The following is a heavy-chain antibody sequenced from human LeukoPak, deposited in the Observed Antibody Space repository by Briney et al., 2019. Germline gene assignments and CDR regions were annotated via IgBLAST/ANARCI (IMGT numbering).Heavy chain of an antibody. CDR3: ARHPGTSFDY. V-gene: IGHV4-30-4*01. CDR2: TYYSGST. CDR1: VGSISSGDYY. J-gene: IGHJ4*02. Sequence: SQTLSLTRTVSVGSISSGDYYCSWIRQPPAKGLEWIGYTYYSGSTYYNPSLKSRVTISVDTSKSQFSLKLSSVTAADTAVYYCARHPGTSFDYWGQGTLVTVSS. D-gene: IGHD1-26*01.